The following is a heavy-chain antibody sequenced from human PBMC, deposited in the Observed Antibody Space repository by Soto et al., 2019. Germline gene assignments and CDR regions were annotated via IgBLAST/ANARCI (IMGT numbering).Heavy chain of an antibody. D-gene: IGHD6-19*01. V-gene: IGHV1-8*01. CDR3: TRLYTSGSFDF. CDR1: GYTSNNYE. Sequence: ASVKVSCKASGYTSNNYEINWVRQATGQGLEWMGWMNPNSANTGYAQKFQGRVTMTRNTSTSTAYMELRSLRSEDTAVYYCTRLYTSGSFDFWGQGTLVTVSS. CDR2: MNPNSANT. J-gene: IGHJ4*02.